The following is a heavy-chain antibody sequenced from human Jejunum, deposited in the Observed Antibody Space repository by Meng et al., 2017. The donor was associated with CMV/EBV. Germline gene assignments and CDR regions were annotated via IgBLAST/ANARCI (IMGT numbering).Heavy chain of an antibody. CDR1: GFSFSLYA. V-gene: IGHV3-23*01. CDR3: AREKQWLVYD. CDR2: ISGSGSNS. Sequence: LSCAASGFSFSLYAMYWVRQVPGKGLEWVSTISGSGSNSYYADSVKGRFTISRDNSKNTLYLQMNSLRAEDTAVYYCAREKQWLVYDWGQGTLVTVSS. D-gene: IGHD6-19*01. J-gene: IGHJ4*02.